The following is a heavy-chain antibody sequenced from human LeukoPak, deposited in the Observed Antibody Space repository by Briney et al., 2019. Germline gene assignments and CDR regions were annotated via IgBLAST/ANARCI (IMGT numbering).Heavy chain of an antibody. CDR3: ARVAGIAAAGTPDY. J-gene: IGHJ4*02. CDR2: INWNGGST. CDR1: GFTFDDYG. V-gene: IGHV3-20*04. D-gene: IGHD6-13*01. Sequence: GGSLRLSCAASGFTFDDYGMSWVRQAPGKGVEGVSGINWNGGSTEYADSVKGRFTISRDNAKNSLYLQMNSLRAEDTALYYCARVAGIAAAGTPDYWGQGTLVTVSS.